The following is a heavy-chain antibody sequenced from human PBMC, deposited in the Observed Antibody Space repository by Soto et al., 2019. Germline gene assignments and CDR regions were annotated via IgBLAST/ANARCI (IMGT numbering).Heavy chain of an antibody. V-gene: IGHV4-59*01. CDR3: ARGPNYDFWSGYFRG. D-gene: IGHD3-3*01. Sequence: SETLSLTGSVSGGSISSYYWSRIRQPPGKGLEWIGYIYYTGTTSYNPSLKSRVTISVDKSRNQFSLKLTSVTAADTAVYYCARGPNYDFWSGYFRGWGQGTLVTVSS. J-gene: IGHJ4*02. CDR1: GGSISSYY. CDR2: IYYTGTT.